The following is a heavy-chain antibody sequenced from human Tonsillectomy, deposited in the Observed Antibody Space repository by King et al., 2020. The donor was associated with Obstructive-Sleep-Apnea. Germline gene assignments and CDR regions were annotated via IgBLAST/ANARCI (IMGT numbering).Heavy chain of an antibody. J-gene: IGHJ4*02. CDR1: GGSISGHF. D-gene: IGHD6-19*01. Sequence: VPLQESGPGLVKPWETVSLTCSVSGGSISGHFWSWIRQPPGKGLELIGFIHQNGKTDYNPSLKSRVTISTDTSKNQCSLKLTSVTAADTAVYYCARHARTGWYGFDYWGQGSLVTVSS. V-gene: IGHV4-59*08. CDR3: ARHARTGWYGFDY. CDR2: IHQNGKT.